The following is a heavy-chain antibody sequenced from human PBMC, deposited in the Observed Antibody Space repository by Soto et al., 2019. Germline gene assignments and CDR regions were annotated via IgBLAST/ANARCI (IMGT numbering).Heavy chain of an antibody. J-gene: IGHJ3*02. Sequence: QVQLQESGPGLVKPSQTLSLTCTVSGGSISSGGYYWSWIRQHPGKGLEWIGYIDYSGNTYYNPSLKSRVTLSVDTSKNQFSLKLSSVTAADKAVYYCARDGITGTHGQDAFDIWGQGTMVTVSS. CDR1: GGSISSGGYY. V-gene: IGHV4-31*03. CDR2: IDYSGNT. CDR3: ARDGITGTHGQDAFDI. D-gene: IGHD1-20*01.